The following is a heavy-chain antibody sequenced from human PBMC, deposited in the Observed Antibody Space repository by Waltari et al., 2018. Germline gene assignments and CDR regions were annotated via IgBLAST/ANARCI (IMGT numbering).Heavy chain of an antibody. J-gene: IGHJ6*02. Sequence: EVQLLASGGGLVQPGGSLRLSCAASGFTCGRYAMSWVRQAPGKGLEWVSGISGSGGSTYYADSVRGRFIISRDNSKNTLYLQMNSLRAEDTAVYYCAKTSRLVWDDLDVWGQGTMVTVSS. CDR3: AKTSRLVWDDLDV. CDR2: ISGSGGST. CDR1: GFTCGRYA. V-gene: IGHV3-23*01. D-gene: IGHD6-6*01.